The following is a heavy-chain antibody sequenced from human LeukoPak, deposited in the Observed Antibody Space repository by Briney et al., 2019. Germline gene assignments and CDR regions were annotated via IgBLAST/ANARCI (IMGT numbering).Heavy chain of an antibody. CDR1: GFTFSHYG. CDR3: AKDAQRGFDYSNSLQY. Sequence: TGGSLRLSCVASGFTFSHYGMHWVRQAPGKGLEWVAVIWSDGTNQFYADSLKGRFTISRDDSQKRVFLQMTSLRAEDTAIYYCAKDAQRGFDYSNSLQYWGRGTLVTVS. V-gene: IGHV3-33*06. CDR2: IWSDGTNQ. J-gene: IGHJ4*02. D-gene: IGHD4-11*01.